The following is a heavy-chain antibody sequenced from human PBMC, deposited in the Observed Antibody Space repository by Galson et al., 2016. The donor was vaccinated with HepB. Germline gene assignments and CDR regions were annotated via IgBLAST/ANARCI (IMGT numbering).Heavy chain of an antibody. J-gene: IGHJ4*02. CDR3: AHGAGYFGF. CDR1: GFSLSTTGVG. Sequence: PALVKPTQSLTLTCTFSGFSLSTTGVGMGWIRQPPGKALEWLALIYWDDDKHYTPSLKSRLTVTKDTSQNQVVLTMTNMDPVDTATYYCAHGAGYFGFWGQGTLVTVSS. CDR2: IYWDDDK. D-gene: IGHD6-19*01. V-gene: IGHV2-5*02.